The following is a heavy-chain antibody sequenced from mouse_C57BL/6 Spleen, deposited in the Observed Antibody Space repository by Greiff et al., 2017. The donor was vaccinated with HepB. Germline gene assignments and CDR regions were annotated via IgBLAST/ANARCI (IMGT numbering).Heavy chain of an antibody. Sequence: QVQLQQSGPGLVQPSQSLSITCTVSGFSLTSYGVHWVRQSPGKGLEWLGVIWRGGSTDYNAAFMSRLSITKDNSKSQVFFKMNSLQADDTAIYYCAKRDYDALMGFAYWGQGTLVTVSA. CDR3: AKRDYDALMGFAY. D-gene: IGHD2-4*01. J-gene: IGHJ3*01. CDR1: GFSLTSYG. V-gene: IGHV2-5*01. CDR2: IWRGGST.